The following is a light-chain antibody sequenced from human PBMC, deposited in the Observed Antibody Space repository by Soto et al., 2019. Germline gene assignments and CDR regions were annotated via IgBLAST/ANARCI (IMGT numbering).Light chain of an antibody. CDR2: GTF. Sequence: DIVLTQSPGTLSLSPGKRATLSCRASQSLGTTDLVWYQQRSGQPPMLVIHGTFSTASGIPARFSGSGPGTDFTLTISRLEPEDAAVYYCQQYGSLPYTFGRGTRLEIQ. J-gene: IGKJ5*01. CDR3: QQYGSLPYT. CDR1: QSLGTTD. V-gene: IGKV3-20*01.